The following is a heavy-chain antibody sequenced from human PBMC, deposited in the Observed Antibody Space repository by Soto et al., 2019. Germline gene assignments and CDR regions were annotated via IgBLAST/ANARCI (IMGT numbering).Heavy chain of an antibody. V-gene: IGHV3-13*01. D-gene: IGHD5-18*01. CDR3: ARVYSYGWNYYYGMDV. CDR2: IGTAGDT. J-gene: IGHJ6*02. CDR1: GFTFSSYD. Sequence: GGSLRLSCAASGFTFSSYDMHWVRQATGKGLEWVSAIGTAGDTYYPGSVKGRFTISRENAKNSLYLQMNSLRADDTAVYYCARVYSYGWNYYYGMDVWGQGTTVTVSS.